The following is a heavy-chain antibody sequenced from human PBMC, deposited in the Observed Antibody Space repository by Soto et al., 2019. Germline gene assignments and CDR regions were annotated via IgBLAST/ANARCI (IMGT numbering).Heavy chain of an antibody. J-gene: IGHJ4*01. CDR2: VTRSGST. Sequence: QVQLQESGPGLVKPSETLSLTCAVFGDSMDNNRWWSWVRQSPGKGLEWIGEVTRSGSTNYNPSPKDRATISTDTPIKPPPLNLTSLPPEATPVYSLQNQRCPSFTGEVAFFDSWGLELWSPSPQ. CDR1: GDSMDNNRW. CDR3: QNQRCPSFTGEVAFFDS. D-gene: IGHD4-17*01. V-gene: IGHV4-4*02.